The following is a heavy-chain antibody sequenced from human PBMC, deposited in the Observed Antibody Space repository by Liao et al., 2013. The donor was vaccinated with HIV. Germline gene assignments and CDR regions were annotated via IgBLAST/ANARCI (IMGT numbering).Heavy chain of an antibody. CDR2: INHSGST. CDR3: ARDIGEALLGY. CDR1: GGSISSDY. Sequence: QVQLQESGPGLVKPSETLSLTCTVSGGSISSDYWGWIRQPPGKGLEWIGEINHSGSTNYNPSLKSRVAISVDTSKNRFSLKLSPVSAADTAVYYCARDIGEALLGYWGPEPWSPSPQ. J-gene: IGHJ4*01. V-gene: IGHV4-59*12. D-gene: IGHD3-10*01.